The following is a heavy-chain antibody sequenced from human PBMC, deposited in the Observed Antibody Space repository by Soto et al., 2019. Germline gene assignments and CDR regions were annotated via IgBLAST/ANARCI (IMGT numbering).Heavy chain of an antibody. CDR2: IIPILGIA. Sequence: QVQLVQSGAEVTKPGSSVKVSCKASGGTFSSYTISWVRQAPGQGLEWMGRIIPILGIANYAQKFKGRVTITADKCTSPAYMVLSRLRSEDTAVYYCAIANIVVLPAADGWFDLRGHGILVTVS. V-gene: IGHV1-69*02. CDR3: AIANIVVLPAADGWFDL. CDR1: GGTFSSYT. D-gene: IGHD2-2*01. J-gene: IGHJ5*02.